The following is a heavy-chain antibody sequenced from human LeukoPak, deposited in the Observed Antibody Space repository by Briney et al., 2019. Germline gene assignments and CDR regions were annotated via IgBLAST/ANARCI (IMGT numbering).Heavy chain of an antibody. J-gene: IGHJ3*02. CDR2: INPNSGGT. D-gene: IGHD3-22*01. CDR3: ARAHYYDSSGPTTGAFDI. CDR1: GYTFTGYY. Sequence: ASVKVSCKASGYTFTGYYMHWVRQAPGQGLEWMGWINPNSGGTNYAQKFQGRVTMTRGTSISTAYMELSRLRSDDTAVYYCARAHYYDSSGPTTGAFDIWGQGTMVTVSS. V-gene: IGHV1-2*02.